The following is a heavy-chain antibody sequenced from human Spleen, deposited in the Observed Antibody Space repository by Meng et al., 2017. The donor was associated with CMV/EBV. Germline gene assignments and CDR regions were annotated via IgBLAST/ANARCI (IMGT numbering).Heavy chain of an antibody. J-gene: IGHJ4*02. Sequence: ASVKVSCKASGYTCTGYYMHWVRQAPGQGLEWMGWINPNSGGTNYAQRFQGRVTMTRDTSISTAYMELSRVRCDDTVVYYCARDGGPTGGDYWGQGTLVTVSS. CDR3: ARDGGPTGGDY. CDR2: INPNSGGT. V-gene: IGHV1-2*02. D-gene: IGHD2-15*01. CDR1: GYTCTGYY.